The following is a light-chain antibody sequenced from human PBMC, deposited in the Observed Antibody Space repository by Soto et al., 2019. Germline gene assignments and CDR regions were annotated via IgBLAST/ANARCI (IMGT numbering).Light chain of an antibody. Sequence: IQMTQYPSTLSASVVDRFTITFRASQTISSWLAWYQQKPGKAPKLLIYDASSLESGVPSRFSGSGSGTEFTLTISSLQPDDFATYYCQQYNSFWTFGQGTKVDI. V-gene: IGKV1-5*01. CDR2: DAS. J-gene: IGKJ1*01. CDR1: QTISSW. CDR3: QQYNSFWT.